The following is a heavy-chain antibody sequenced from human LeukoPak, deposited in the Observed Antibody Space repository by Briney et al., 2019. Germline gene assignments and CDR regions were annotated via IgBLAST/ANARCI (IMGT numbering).Heavy chain of an antibody. CDR3: ARVNYGSATKEDY. Sequence: PSETQSLTCTVSGGSISSGGYYWSWLRQHPGKGLEWIGYIYYSGSAYYNPSLKSRVTISVDTSENRFSLKLSSVTAADTAVYYCARVNYGSATKEDYWGQGTLVTVSS. D-gene: IGHD3-10*01. J-gene: IGHJ4*02. CDR1: GGSISSGGYY. V-gene: IGHV4-31*03. CDR2: IYYSGSA.